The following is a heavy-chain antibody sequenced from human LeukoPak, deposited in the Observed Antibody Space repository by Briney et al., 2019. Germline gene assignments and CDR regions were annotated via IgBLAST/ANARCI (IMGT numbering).Heavy chain of an antibody. D-gene: IGHD3-10*01. CDR2: FDPEDGET. Sequence: GASVKVSCKVSGYTLTELSMHWVRQAPGEGLEWMGGFDPEDGETIYAQKFQGRVTMTEDTSTDTAYMELSSLRSEDTAVYYCASLYGSGKRWVDPWGQGTLVTVSS. CDR1: GYTLTELS. CDR3: ASLYGSGKRWVDP. J-gene: IGHJ5*02. V-gene: IGHV1-24*01.